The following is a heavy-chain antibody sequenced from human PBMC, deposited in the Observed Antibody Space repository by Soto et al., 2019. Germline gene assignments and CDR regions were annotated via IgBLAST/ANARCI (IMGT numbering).Heavy chain of an antibody. CDR2: IWYDGSNK. D-gene: IGHD3-22*01. CDR3: ARGTPYYYDSSGYSDACDI. J-gene: IGHJ3*02. CDR1: GFTFSSYG. Sequence: PWGSLRLSCAASGFTFSSYGMHWVRQAPGKGLEWVAVIWYDGSNKYYADSVKGRFTISRDNSKNTLYLQMNSLRAEDTAVYYCARGTPYYYDSSGYSDACDIWGNGKMVIVS. V-gene: IGHV3-33*01.